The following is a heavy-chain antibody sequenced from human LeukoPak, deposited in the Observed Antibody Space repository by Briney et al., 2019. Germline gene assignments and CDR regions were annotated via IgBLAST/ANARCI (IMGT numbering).Heavy chain of an antibody. CDR3: ARSPHSSSPGYYFDY. J-gene: IGHJ4*02. D-gene: IGHD6-6*01. Sequence: SETLSLTCAVYGGSFSGYYWSWIRQPPGKGLEWIGEINHSGSTNYNPSLKSRVTISVDTSKNQFSLKLSSVTAADTAVYYCARSPHSSSPGYYFDYWGQGTLVTVSS. CDR1: GGSFSGYY. CDR2: INHSGST. V-gene: IGHV4-34*01.